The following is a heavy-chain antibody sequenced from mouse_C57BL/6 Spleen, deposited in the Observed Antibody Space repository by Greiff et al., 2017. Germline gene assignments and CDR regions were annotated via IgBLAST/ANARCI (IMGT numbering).Heavy chain of an antibody. J-gene: IGHJ3*01. CDR3: ARDQRGSFAY. CDR2: ISDGGSYT. CDR1: GFTFSSYA. Sequence: EVHLVESGGGLVKPGGSLKLSCAASGFTFSSYAMSWVRQTPEKRLEWVATISDGGSYTYYPDNVKGRFTISRDNAKNNLYLQMSHLKSEDTAMYYCARDQRGSFAYWGQGTLVTVSA. V-gene: IGHV5-4*01. D-gene: IGHD3-1*01.